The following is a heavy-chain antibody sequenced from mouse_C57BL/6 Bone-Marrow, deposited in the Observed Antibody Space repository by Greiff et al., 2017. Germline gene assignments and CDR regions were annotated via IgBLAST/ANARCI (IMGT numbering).Heavy chain of an antibody. V-gene: IGHV1-69*01. CDR1: GYTFTSYW. CDR3: ARDGYDGAWFAY. J-gene: IGHJ3*01. D-gene: IGHD2-2*01. CDR2: IDPSDSYT. Sequence: QVQLQQPGAELVMPGASVKLSCKASGYTFTSYWMHWVKQRPGQGLEWIGEIDPSDSYTKYNQKFKGKSTLTVDKSSSTAYMQLSSLTSEDSAVYYCARDGYDGAWFAYWGQGTLVTVSA.